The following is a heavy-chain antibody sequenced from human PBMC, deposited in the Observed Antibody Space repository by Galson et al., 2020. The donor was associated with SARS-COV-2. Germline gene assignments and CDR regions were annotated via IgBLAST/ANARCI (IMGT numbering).Heavy chain of an antibody. J-gene: IGHJ4*02. V-gene: IGHV3-21*01. CDR1: GFTFSSFG. Sequence: GESLKISCAASGFTFSSFGMTWVRQAPGKGLEWVSSISARTNYIDYADSVKGRFTISRDNAKNSLYLQLNSLRAEDTAVYYCARDPPLADYWGQGTLVTVSS. CDR3: ARDPPLADY. D-gene: IGHD3-16*01. CDR2: ISARTNYI.